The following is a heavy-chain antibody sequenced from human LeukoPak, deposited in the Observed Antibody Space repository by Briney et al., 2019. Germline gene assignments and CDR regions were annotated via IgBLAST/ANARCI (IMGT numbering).Heavy chain of an antibody. D-gene: IGHD4-17*01. CDR1: GDSVSSNTAA. CDR3: ARGSNDYRDYSFDY. Sequence: SQTLSLTCAISGDSVSSNTAAWNWLRQSPSRGLEWLGRTYYRSKWSTNYAVSVKGRITINSDTSKNQFALQLNSVTPEDTAVYYCARGSNDYRDYSFDYWGQGTLVTVSS. CDR2: TYYRSKWST. V-gene: IGHV6-1*01. J-gene: IGHJ4*02.